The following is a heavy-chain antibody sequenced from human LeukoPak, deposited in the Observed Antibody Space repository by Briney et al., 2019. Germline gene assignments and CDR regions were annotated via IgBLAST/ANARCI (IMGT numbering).Heavy chain of an antibody. Sequence: GGSLRLSCAASGFTFSNSGMHWVRQAAGEGLEWVAFIRFDASKKYYAESVRGRFTISRDNSKNTLFLQVNSLRTEDTAVYYCAKGYSYGIDYWAQGTLVTVSS. J-gene: IGHJ4*02. V-gene: IGHV3-30*02. CDR1: GFTFSNSG. CDR3: AKGYSYGIDY. CDR2: IRFDASKK. D-gene: IGHD5-18*01.